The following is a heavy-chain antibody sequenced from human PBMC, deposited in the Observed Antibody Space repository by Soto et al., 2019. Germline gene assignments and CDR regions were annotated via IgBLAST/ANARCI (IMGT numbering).Heavy chain of an antibody. Sequence: QVRLIQSGTEVKKPGASVKISCQTSGYTFTSYTLHWVRQAPGKSLEWLGGISAANGNTWPSQRLRDRITIDRNTSASLVSVELSSLTSEDTSTYYCARVSMSTNLMGIFYYDSWGQGTLVTVSS. J-gene: IGHJ4*02. CDR3: ARVSMSTNLMGIFYYDS. CDR1: GYTFTSYT. CDR2: ISAANGNT. D-gene: IGHD3-9*01. V-gene: IGHV1-3*01.